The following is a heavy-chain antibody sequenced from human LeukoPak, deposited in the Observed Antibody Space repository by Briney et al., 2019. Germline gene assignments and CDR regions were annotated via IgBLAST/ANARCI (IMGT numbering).Heavy chain of an antibody. D-gene: IGHD3-22*01. Sequence: GGSLRLSCAASGFTFSSYAISWVRQAPGKGLEWVSAISGSGGSTYYADSVKGRFTISRDNSKNTLYLQMNSLRAEDTAVYYCAKTGSYYYDSSGYFGYWGQGTLVTVSS. CDR2: ISGSGGST. V-gene: IGHV3-23*01. CDR3: AKTGSYYYDSSGYFGY. CDR1: GFTFSSYA. J-gene: IGHJ4*02.